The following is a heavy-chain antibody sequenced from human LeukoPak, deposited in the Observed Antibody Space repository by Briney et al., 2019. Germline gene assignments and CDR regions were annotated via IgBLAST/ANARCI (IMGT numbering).Heavy chain of an antibody. Sequence: GESLKISCKGSGYSFTSYWIGWVRQMPGKGLEWMGIIYPGDSDTRYSPSFQGQVTISADKSISTAYLQWSSLKASDTAMYYCARPRSSGWPYYYGMDVWGQGTTVTVSS. CDR2: IYPGDSDT. V-gene: IGHV5-51*01. J-gene: IGHJ6*02. D-gene: IGHD6-19*01. CDR3: ARPRSSGWPYYYGMDV. CDR1: GYSFTSYW.